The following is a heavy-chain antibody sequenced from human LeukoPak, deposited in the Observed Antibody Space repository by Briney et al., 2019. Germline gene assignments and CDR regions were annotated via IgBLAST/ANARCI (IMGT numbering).Heavy chain of an antibody. J-gene: IGHJ4*02. CDR3: ARLPGYYDSSSYVCHFDN. Sequence: TSETLSLTCTVSGGSISSSSYYWGWIRQPPGKGLEWIGSIYYSGSTYYNPSLKSRVTISVDTSKNQFSLKLSSVTAADTAVYYCARLPGYYDSSSYVCHFDNWGQGSLVIVSS. CDR2: IYYSGST. CDR1: GGSISSSSYY. D-gene: IGHD3-22*01. V-gene: IGHV4-39*01.